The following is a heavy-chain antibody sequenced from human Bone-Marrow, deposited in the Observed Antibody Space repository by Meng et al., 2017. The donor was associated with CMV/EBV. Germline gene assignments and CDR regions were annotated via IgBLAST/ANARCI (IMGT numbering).Heavy chain of an antibody. J-gene: IGHJ3*02. Sequence: GESLKISCAASGFTFSSYGMHWVRQAPGKGLEWVAFIRYDGSNKYYADSVKGRFTISRDNSKNTLYLQMNSLRAEDMAVYYCAKDPHCSSNSCYSNDAFDIWGQGTMVTVSS. CDR2: IRYDGSNK. CDR1: GFTFSSYG. CDR3: AKDPHCSSNSCYSNDAFDI. V-gene: IGHV3-30*02. D-gene: IGHD2-2*01.